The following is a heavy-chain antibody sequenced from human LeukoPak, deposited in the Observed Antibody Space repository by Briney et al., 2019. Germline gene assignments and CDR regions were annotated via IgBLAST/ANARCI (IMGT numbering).Heavy chain of an antibody. D-gene: IGHD3-9*01. Sequence: SSQTLSLTCTVSGGSISSGGYYWSWIRQHPGKGLEWIGYIYYSGSTYYNPSLKSRVTISVDTSKNQFSLKLSSVTAADTDVYYCARARGYPTGHAFDIWGQGTMVTVSS. CDR1: GGSISSGGYY. V-gene: IGHV4-31*03. CDR3: ARARGYPTGHAFDI. CDR2: IYYSGST. J-gene: IGHJ3*02.